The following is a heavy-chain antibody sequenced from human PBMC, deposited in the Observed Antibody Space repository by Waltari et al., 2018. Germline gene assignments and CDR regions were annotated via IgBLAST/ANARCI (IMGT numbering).Heavy chain of an antibody. D-gene: IGHD1-26*01. CDR3: ARDTWREVGATRGDY. CDR1: GCTFSSYT. CDR2: IIPILGIA. J-gene: IGHJ4*02. V-gene: IGHV1-69*08. Sequence: QVQLVQSGAEVKKPGSSVKVSCKASGCTFSSYTISWVRQAPGQGLEWKGRIIPILGIANYAQKFQGRVTITADKSTSTAYMELSSLRSEDTAVYYCARDTWREVGATRGDYWGQGTLVTVSS.